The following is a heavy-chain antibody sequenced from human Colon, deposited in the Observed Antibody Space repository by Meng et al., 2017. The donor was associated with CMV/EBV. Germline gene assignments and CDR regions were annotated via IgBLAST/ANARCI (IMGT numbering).Heavy chain of an antibody. CDR1: GFSFSTSS. CDR2: ISSDGRNK. D-gene: IGHD4-17*01. J-gene: IGHJ4*02. CDR3: ATDPSTVTTNY. V-gene: IGHV3-64*02. Sequence: GGSLRLSCAASGFSFSTSSTHWVRQAPGKGLEYVSAISSDGRNKYYADSLKGRFTISRDNSKNTLYLEMGSLRPEDMAVYYCATDPSTVTTNYWGQGTLVTVSS.